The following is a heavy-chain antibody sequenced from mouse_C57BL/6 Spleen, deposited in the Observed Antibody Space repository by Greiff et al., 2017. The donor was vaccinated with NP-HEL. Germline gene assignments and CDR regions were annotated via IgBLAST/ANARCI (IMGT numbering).Heavy chain of an antibody. CDR2: IDPEEGDT. J-gene: IGHJ3*01. CDR3: ATGYYYGSEGGFAY. D-gene: IGHD1-1*01. Sequence: VQLQQSGAELVRPGASVKLSCTASGFNIKDYYMHWVKQRPEQGLEWIGRIDPEEGDTEYAPKFQGKATMTAVTSANTAYMQRSSLTSEDTAVYYCATGYYYGSEGGFAYWGQGTLVTVSA. CDR1: GFNIKDYY. V-gene: IGHV14-1*01.